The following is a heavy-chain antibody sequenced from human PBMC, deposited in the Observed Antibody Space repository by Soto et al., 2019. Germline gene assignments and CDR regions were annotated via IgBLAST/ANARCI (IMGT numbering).Heavy chain of an antibody. V-gene: IGHV5-51*01. CDR1: GHSFSSHW. Sequence: GESLKISCKGSGHSFSSHWIGWVRQMPGKGLEWMGIIYPGDSDTRYSPSFEGQVTISADKSISTAYLQWSSLKASDTAMYYCARQGVATPAYYYYYMDVWGKGTTVTVS. CDR3: ARQGVATPAYYYYYMDV. CDR2: IYPGDSDT. J-gene: IGHJ6*03. D-gene: IGHD2-15*01.